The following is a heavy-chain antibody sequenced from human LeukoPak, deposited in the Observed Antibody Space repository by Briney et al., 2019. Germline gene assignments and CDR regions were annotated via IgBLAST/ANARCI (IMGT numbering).Heavy chain of an antibody. D-gene: IGHD2-8*01. J-gene: IGHJ4*02. CDR3: ATSNDAKIAPFDH. Sequence: SETFSLTCSVSGASRRAFQWSWVRQAPEKGLEWIGCVNTKGETNYNPSLKSRVITSVDTSKSQFSLRLTSVTAADTAVYYCATSNDAKIAPFDHWGQGALVTVSS. V-gene: IGHV4-4*09. CDR1: GASRRAFQ. CDR2: VNTKGET.